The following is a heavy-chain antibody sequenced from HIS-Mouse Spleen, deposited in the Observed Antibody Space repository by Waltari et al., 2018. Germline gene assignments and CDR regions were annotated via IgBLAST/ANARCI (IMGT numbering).Heavy chain of an antibody. J-gene: IGHJ3*02. CDR1: GFTFRSYA. V-gene: IGHV3-30-3*01. Sequence: QVQLVESGGGVVQPGRALSLLCAASGFTFRSYAMPWVRQAPGKGLEWVAVISYDGSNKYYADSVKGRFTISRDNSKNTLYLQMNSLRAEDTAVYYCARDLMRIVGAKNAFDIWGQGTMVTVSS. CDR3: ARDLMRIVGAKNAFDI. D-gene: IGHD1-26*01. CDR2: ISYDGSNK.